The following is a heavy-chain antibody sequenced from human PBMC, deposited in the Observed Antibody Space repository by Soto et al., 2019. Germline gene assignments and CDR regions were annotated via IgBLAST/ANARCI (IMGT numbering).Heavy chain of an antibody. CDR2: LYYSGSA. CDR1: GGSVSGYY. V-gene: IGHV4-59*02. Sequence: SETLSLTCTVSGGSVSGYYWGWIRQPPGKGLEWIGYLYYSGSATYNPSLKSRVTISVDTSKNQFSLRLNSLTAADTAVYYCARACSGVSCYLTTSYWRYFDYWGQGIQITVSS. CDR3: ARACSGVSCYLTTSYWRYFDY. D-gene: IGHD2-15*01. J-gene: IGHJ4*02.